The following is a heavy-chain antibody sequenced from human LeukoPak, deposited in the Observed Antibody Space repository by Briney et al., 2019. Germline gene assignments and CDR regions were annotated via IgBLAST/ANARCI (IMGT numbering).Heavy chain of an antibody. D-gene: IGHD2-2*01. CDR1: GGTFSSYA. CDR3: ARLYCSSTSCYSDALDI. Sequence: ASVKVSRKASGGTFSSYAISWVRQAPGQGLEWMGRIIPILGIANYAQKFQGRVTITADKSTSTAYMELSSLRSEDTAVYYCARLYCSSTSCYSDALDIWGQGTMVTVSS. V-gene: IGHV1-69*04. J-gene: IGHJ3*02. CDR2: IIPILGIA.